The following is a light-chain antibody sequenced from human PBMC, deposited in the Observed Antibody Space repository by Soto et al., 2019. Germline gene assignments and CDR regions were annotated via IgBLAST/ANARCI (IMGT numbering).Light chain of an antibody. CDR2: DAS. V-gene: IGKV1-5*01. Sequence: IQMTQSPSTLSASIGDRVTITCRASQSINNRLAWYQQMPGKAPNLLIYDASSLESGVPSRFRGSGSETEFTLTISGLQPDDFATYYCQQYNSSQTTLGQGTKVDIK. CDR3: QQYNSSQTT. CDR1: QSINNR. J-gene: IGKJ1*01.